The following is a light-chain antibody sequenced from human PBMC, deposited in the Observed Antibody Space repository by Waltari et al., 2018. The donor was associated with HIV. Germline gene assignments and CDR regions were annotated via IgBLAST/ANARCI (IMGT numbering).Light chain of an antibody. CDR3: LLSFNGVVV. Sequence: QAVVPQEPSLTVSPGGTVTLTSAPSTGAVTSGHFPYWFQRRPGQAPKTLIYDTTNRHSWTPARFSGSLLGGKAALTLSGAQFEDEADYFCLLSFNGVVVFGGGTTLTVL. V-gene: IGLV7-46*01. J-gene: IGLJ2*01. CDR1: TGAVTSGHF. CDR2: DTT.